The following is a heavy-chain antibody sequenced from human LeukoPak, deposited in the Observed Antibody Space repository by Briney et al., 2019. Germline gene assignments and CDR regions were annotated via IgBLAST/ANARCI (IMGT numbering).Heavy chain of an antibody. CDR1: GFTFSNYN. V-gene: IGHV3-48*04. D-gene: IGHD3-22*01. J-gene: IGHJ4*02. CDR3: ARGAHYYDGTTYYLPIDY. Sequence: GGSLRLSCAASGFTFSNYNMNWVRQAPGKGLEWVSYISSTGTTIYYPDSVKGRFTISRDNAKNSLYLQLNSLRAEDTAVYYCARGAHYYDGTTYYLPIDYWGQGTLVTVSS. CDR2: ISSTGTTI.